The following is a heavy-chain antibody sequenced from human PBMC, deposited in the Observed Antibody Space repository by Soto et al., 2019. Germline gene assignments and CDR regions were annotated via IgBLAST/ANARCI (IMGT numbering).Heavy chain of an antibody. CDR2: IYYSGST. V-gene: IGHV4-39*01. CDR1: GGSISSSSYY. CDR3: ARPRDGSGSPPRSLLFDY. J-gene: IGHJ4*02. D-gene: IGHD3-10*01. Sequence: SETLSLTCTVSGGSISSSSYYWGWIRQPPGKGLEWIGSIYYSGSTYYNPSLKSRVTISVDTSKNQFSLKLSSVTAADTAVYYCARPRDGSGSPPRSLLFDYWGQGTLVTVSS.